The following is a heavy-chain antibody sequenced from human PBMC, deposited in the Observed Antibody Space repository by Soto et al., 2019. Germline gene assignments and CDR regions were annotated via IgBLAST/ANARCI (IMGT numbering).Heavy chain of an antibody. CDR2: ISSNGGST. Sequence: PGGSLRLSCAASGFTSSSYAMHWVRQAPWKGLEYVSAISSNGGSTYYANSVKGRFTISRDNSKNTLYLQMGSLRAEDMAVYYCAKGGYTFAYEWGQGALVTVSS. V-gene: IGHV3-64*01. CDR3: AKGGYTFAYE. J-gene: IGHJ4*02. D-gene: IGHD5-18*01. CDR1: GFTSSSYA.